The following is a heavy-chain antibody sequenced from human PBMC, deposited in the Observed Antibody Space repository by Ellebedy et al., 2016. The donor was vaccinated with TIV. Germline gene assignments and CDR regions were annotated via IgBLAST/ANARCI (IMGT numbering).Heavy chain of an antibody. CDR2: IIASVGSA. Sequence: ASVKVSCKASGGTFSSYAVSWVRQAPGQGLEWVGGIIASVGSADYAQRFQGRLTITADESTSTAHMELNSLRSEDTAVYYSARLGRFGESMPPYYYFGMDVWGQGTTVIVSS. CDR3: ARLGRFGESMPPYYYFGMDV. D-gene: IGHD3-10*01. V-gene: IGHV1-69*13. CDR1: GGTFSSYA. J-gene: IGHJ6*02.